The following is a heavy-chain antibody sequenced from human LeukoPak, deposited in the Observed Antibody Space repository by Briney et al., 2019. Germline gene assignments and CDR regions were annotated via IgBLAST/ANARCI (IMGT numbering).Heavy chain of an antibody. J-gene: IGHJ4*02. V-gene: IGHV1-2*02. D-gene: IGHD3-10*01. CDR1: GYTFTGYY. CDR3: ARRTGSGSYYCFDY. CDR2: INPNSGGT. Sequence: ASVKVSCKASGYTFTGYYMHWVRQAPGQGLEWMGWINPNSGGTNYAQKFQGRVTMTRDTSISTAYMELSRLRSDDTAVYYCARRTGSGSYYCFDYWGQGTLVTVSS.